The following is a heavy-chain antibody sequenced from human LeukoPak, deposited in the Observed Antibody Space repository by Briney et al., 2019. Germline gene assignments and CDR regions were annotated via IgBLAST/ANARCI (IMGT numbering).Heavy chain of an antibody. V-gene: IGHV3-21*01. Sequence: PGGSLRLSCAASGFTSSSYSMNWVRQAPGKGLEWVSSISSSSSYIYYADSVKGRFTISRDNAKNSLYLQMNSLRAEDTAVYYCARDVSLGATSLGFDYWGQGTLVTVSS. CDR1: GFTSSSYS. D-gene: IGHD1-26*01. CDR2: ISSSSSYI. CDR3: ARDVSLGATSLGFDY. J-gene: IGHJ4*02.